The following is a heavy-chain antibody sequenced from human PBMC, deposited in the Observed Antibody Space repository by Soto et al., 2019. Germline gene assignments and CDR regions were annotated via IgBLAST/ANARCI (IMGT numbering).Heavy chain of an antibody. CDR2: ISYDGSNK. CDR1: GFTFSSYA. J-gene: IGHJ6*02. CDR3: ERDQGTAMVMENYYYGMDV. Sequence: QVQLVESGGGVVQPGRSLRLSCAASGFTFSSYAMHWVRQAPGKGLEWVAVISYDGSNKYYADSVKGRFTISRDNSKNTLYLQRNSLRDEDTAVYYCERDQGTAMVMENYYYGMDVWGQGTTVTVSS. V-gene: IGHV3-30-3*01. D-gene: IGHD5-18*01.